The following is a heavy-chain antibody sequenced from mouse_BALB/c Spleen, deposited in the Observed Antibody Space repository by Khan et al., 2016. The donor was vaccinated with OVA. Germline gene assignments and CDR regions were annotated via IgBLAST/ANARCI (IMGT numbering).Heavy chain of an antibody. Sequence: VQLQESGPGLAAPSQSLSITCTISGFSLPNYGVHWVRQPPGTGMEWLVVIWSDGSTTYNSALKSRLTITKDNSQRQVFLRVISPQTDDAAIYFCARQPYYQYNIRDFWGQGTSVTVSS. V-gene: IGHV2-6-1*01. CDR2: IWSDGST. CDR1: GFSLPNYG. CDR3: ARQPYYQYNIRDF. D-gene: IGHD2-10*01. J-gene: IGHJ4*01.